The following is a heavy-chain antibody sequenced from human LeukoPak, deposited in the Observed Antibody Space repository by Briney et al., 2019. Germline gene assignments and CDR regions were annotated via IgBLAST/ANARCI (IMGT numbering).Heavy chain of an antibody. Sequence: GGSLRLSCAASGFTFSSYAMSWVRQAPGKGLEWGSVISGSGGSTYYADSVKGRFTISRDNSKNTLYLQMNSLRAEDTAVYYCTRTWDMVRGVITDYWGQGTLVTVSS. D-gene: IGHD3-10*01. J-gene: IGHJ4*02. V-gene: IGHV3-23*01. CDR3: TRTWDMVRGVITDY. CDR2: ISGSGGST. CDR1: GFTFSSYA.